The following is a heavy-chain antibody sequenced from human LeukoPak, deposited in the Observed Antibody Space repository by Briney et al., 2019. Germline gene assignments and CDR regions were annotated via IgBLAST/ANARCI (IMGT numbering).Heavy chain of an antibody. CDR1: GYTFTGYY. D-gene: IGHD3-3*01. J-gene: IGHJ6*02. V-gene: IGHV1-2*02. CDR3: ARGHDYDFWSGTSRYYYYYYGMDV. Sequence: GASVKVSCKASGYTFTGYYMHWVRQAPGQGLEWMGWINPNSGGTNYAQKFQGRDTMTRDTSISTAYMELSRLRSDDTAVYYCARGHDYDFWSGTSRYYYYYYGMDVWGQGTTVTVSS. CDR2: INPNSGGT.